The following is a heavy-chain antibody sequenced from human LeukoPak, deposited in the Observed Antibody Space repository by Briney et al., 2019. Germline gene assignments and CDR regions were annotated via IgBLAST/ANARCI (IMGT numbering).Heavy chain of an antibody. Sequence: PGGSLRLSCAASGFTFSDHYMSWIRQAPGKGLEWVSYITSSGSSIYYADSVKGRFTVSRDNTKNSLYLQMNSLRAEDTAVYYCAREVVGATSEFDYWGQGTLVTVSS. CDR2: ITSSGSSI. CDR3: AREVVGATSEFDY. V-gene: IGHV3-11*04. D-gene: IGHD1-26*01. J-gene: IGHJ4*02. CDR1: GFTFSDHY.